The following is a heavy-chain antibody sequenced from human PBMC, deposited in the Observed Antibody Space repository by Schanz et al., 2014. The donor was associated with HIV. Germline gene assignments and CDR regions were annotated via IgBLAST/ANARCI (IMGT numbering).Heavy chain of an antibody. Sequence: QVQLVESGGGVVQPGKSLRLSCVASGFTFSSYGMHWVRQAPGKGLEWVAVIWYDGSNKYYADSVKGRFTISKDNSKNTLYLQMNSLRAQDTAVYYCANTEYPYSSSSVDYWGQGILVSVSS. D-gene: IGHD6-6*01. CDR3: ANTEYPYSSSSVDY. CDR2: IWYDGSNK. CDR1: GFTFSSYG. J-gene: IGHJ4*02. V-gene: IGHV3-33*06.